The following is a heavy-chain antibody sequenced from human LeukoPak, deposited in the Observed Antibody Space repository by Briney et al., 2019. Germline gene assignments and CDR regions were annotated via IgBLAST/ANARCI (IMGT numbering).Heavy chain of an antibody. V-gene: IGHV3-23*01. CDR1: GFTFSSFG. CDR2: ISGTGGRT. D-gene: IGHD2-21*02. CDR3: AKESPVVTLADY. J-gene: IGHJ4*02. Sequence: GVSLRLSCAASGFTFSSFGMSWLRQAPGKGLEWVSTISGTGGRTHYADSVKGRFTISRDNSKNTLYLQMNSLSAEDTAVYYCAKESPVVTLADYWGQGTLVTVSS.